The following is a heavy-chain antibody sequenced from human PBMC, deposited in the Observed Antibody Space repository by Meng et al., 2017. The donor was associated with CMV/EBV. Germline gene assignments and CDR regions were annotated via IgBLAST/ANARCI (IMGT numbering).Heavy chain of an antibody. J-gene: IGHJ4*02. V-gene: IGHV1-2*02. D-gene: IGHD6-19*01. CDR1: GFTLNDYY. CDR2: VNSNNDAT. Sequence: VQSGVDKKKPGASVKLPCTTSGFTLNDYYIHWVRQAPGQGLEWMGWVNSNNDATNYARKFQGRVSMTRDTSISTAHMELSRLMSDDTAVYYCVRSSGWSLFDYWGQGTLVTVSS. CDR3: VRSSGWSLFDY.